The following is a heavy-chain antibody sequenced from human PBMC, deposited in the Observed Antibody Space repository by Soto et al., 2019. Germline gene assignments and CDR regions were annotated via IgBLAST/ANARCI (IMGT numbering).Heavy chain of an antibody. CDR1: GFDFSDHG. CDR2: ISYDGTAK. Sequence: QVRLVESGGGMVQPGRSLRLSCAASGFDFSDHGMHWVPQAPGEGLEWVTVISYDGTAKYYKESVKGRFTTSRDNSKKTLYLQIDSLRVEDTAVYYCAKDEGRFLRNYFNYGIDVWGLGTTVTVSS. CDR3: AKDEGRFLRNYFNYGIDV. J-gene: IGHJ6*02. V-gene: IGHV3-33*03. D-gene: IGHD3-3*01.